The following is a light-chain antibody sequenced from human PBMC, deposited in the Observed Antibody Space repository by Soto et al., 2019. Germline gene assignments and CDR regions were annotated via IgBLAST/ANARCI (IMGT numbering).Light chain of an antibody. CDR2: DVS. V-gene: IGLV2-14*03. CDR1: SSDIGAYNS. J-gene: IGLJ2*01. Sequence: QSALTRPASVSGSPGQSITIACTGTSSDIGAYNSVSWYQQHPGMAPQLMIYDVSYRPSGISSRFSGSKFGNTASLSISGLQAADEADYYCSSYTTHSVRVFGGGTKLTVL. CDR3: SSYTTHSVRV.